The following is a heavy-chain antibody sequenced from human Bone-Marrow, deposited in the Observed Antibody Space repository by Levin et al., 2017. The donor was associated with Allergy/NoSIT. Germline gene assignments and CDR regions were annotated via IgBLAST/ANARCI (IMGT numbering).Heavy chain of an antibody. CDR2: IIPIVDIT. CDR3: ARSPGGYCNSTNCSPGLDWYFDL. J-gene: IGHJ2*01. Sequence: SVKVSCKASGGTFSSYTISWVRQAPGQGLEWMGRIIPIVDITHYAQKFQGRVTITADKSTSTAYMELSSLRSEDTAVYSCARSPGGYCNSTNCSPGLDWYFDLWGRGTLVTVSS. D-gene: IGHD2-2*01. V-gene: IGHV1-69*02. CDR1: GGTFSSYT.